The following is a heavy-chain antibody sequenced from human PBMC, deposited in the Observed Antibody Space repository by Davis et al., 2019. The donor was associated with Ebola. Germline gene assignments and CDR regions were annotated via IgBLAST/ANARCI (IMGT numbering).Heavy chain of an antibody. CDR1: GFTFSNAW. V-gene: IGHV3-15*01. CDR3: ITGPSGWKGGSRPDFDDY. CDR2: ITTKTFGGGTI. J-gene: IGHJ4*02. D-gene: IGHD6-19*01. Sequence: PGGSLRLSCAASGFTFSNAWMNWVRQAPGKGLEWVGRITTKTFGGGTIDYAAPVKGRFTISRDDSKDTLYLQMNSLRTEDTAVYFCITGPSGWKGGSRPDFDDYWGQGTLVTVSS.